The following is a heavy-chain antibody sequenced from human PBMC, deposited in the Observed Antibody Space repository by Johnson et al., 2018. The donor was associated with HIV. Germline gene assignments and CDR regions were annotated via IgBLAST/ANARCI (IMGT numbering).Heavy chain of an antibody. CDR1: GFTVSSNY. CDR3: AKRTNWNDNGADAFDI. D-gene: IGHD1-1*01. J-gene: IGHJ3*02. CDR2: IYSGGTT. Sequence: RLVESGGGLVKPGGSLRLSCAASGFTVSSNYMSWVRQAPGKGLEWVSIIYSGGTTYYADSVKGRFTISRDNSKNTLYLQTNSLRAEDTAVYYCAKRTNWNDNGADAFDIWGQGTMVTVSS. V-gene: IGHV3-66*04.